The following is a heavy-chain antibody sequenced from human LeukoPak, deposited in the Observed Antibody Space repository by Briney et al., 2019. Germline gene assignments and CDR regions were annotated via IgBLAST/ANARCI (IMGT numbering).Heavy chain of an antibody. Sequence: SETLSLTCTVSGYSISSGYYWGWIRQPPGKGLEWIGSIYHSGSTYYNPSLKSRVTISVDTSKNQFSLKLSSVTAADTAVYYCARGLVVMGPGNWLDPWGQGTLVTVSS. CDR3: ARGLVVMGPGNWLDP. J-gene: IGHJ5*02. CDR1: GYSISSGYY. CDR2: IYHSGST. V-gene: IGHV4-38-2*02. D-gene: IGHD3-22*01.